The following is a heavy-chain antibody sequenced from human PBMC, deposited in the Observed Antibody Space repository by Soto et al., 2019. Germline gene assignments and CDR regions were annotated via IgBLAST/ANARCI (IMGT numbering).Heavy chain of an antibody. CDR1: GGSFSGYY. CDR2: INHSGST. J-gene: IGHJ3*02. V-gene: IGHV4-34*01. CDR3: ARGRGGDPWDIVVVPAAISGAFDI. Sequence: SETLSLTCAVYGGSFSGYYWSWIRQPPGKGLEWIGEINHSGSTNYNPSLKSRVTISVDTSKNQFSLKLSSVTAADTAVYYCARGRGGDPWDIVVVPAAISGAFDIWGQGTMVTVSS. D-gene: IGHD2-2*02.